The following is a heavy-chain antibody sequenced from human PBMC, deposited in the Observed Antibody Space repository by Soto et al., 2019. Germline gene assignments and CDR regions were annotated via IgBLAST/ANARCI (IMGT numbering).Heavy chain of an antibody. D-gene: IGHD3-22*01. CDR3: TSGYYDSSGYLYYFDY. Sequence: GSLRLSCAASGFTFSGSAIHWVRQASGKGLERVGRIKSKANSYATAYAASVNGRFTISRDDSKNTAYLQMNSLKTEDTAVYYCTSGYYDSSGYLYYFDYWGQGTLVTVSS. V-gene: IGHV3-73*01. CDR1: GFTFSGSA. J-gene: IGHJ4*02. CDR2: IKSKANSYAT.